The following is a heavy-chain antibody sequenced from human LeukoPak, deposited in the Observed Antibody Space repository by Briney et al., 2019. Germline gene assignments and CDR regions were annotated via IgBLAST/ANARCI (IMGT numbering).Heavy chain of an antibody. Sequence: SETLSLTCTVSGGSISSGGYYWSWIRQHPGKGLEWIGYIYYSGSTYYNPSLKSRVTISVDTSKNQFSLKLSSVTAADTAVYYCARGGTAGAIRFDYWGQGTLVIASS. V-gene: IGHV4-31*03. CDR1: GGSISSGGYY. J-gene: IGHJ4*02. D-gene: IGHD6-13*01. CDR3: ARGGTAGAIRFDY. CDR2: IYYSGST.